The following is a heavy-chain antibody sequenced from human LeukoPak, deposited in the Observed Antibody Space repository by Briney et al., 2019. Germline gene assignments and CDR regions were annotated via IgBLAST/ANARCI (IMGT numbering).Heavy chain of an antibody. Sequence: GGSPRLSCVASGFTFSSYGMHWVRQAPGKGLEWVALISPDGSDNYYADSVKGRFTISRDNSKNTLYLQMKSLRVEDTAVYYCAKDYGGVMNFWGQGTLVTVPS. CDR1: GFTFSSYG. CDR2: ISPDGSDN. CDR3: AKDYGGVMNF. J-gene: IGHJ4*02. D-gene: IGHD3-16*01. V-gene: IGHV3-30*18.